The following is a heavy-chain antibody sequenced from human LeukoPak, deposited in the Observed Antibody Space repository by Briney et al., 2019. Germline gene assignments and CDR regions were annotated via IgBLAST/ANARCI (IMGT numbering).Heavy chain of an antibody. Sequence: GGSLRLSCAASGFTFSSYWMHWLRQAPGKGLVWVSRNNSDGSSTSYADSVKGRFTISRDNAKNTLYLQMNSLRAEDTAVYYCARGVEIDSHYYYGMDVWGQGTTVTVSS. CDR3: ARGVEIDSHYYYGMDV. CDR2: NNSDGSST. J-gene: IGHJ6*02. CDR1: GFTFSSYW. D-gene: IGHD5-24*01. V-gene: IGHV3-74*01.